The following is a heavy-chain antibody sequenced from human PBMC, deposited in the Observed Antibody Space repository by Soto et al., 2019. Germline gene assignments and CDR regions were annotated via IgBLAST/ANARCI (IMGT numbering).Heavy chain of an antibody. J-gene: IGHJ6*02. Sequence: SETLSLTCTVSGGSIHSVAFYWSWIRQHPGKGLEWVGYIYNSGPTYYNPSLESRVTISVDTSKNQFSLEMTSVTAADTAVYYCARGAGFCSSTSCYYYYGVDVWGQGTTVTVSS. V-gene: IGHV4-31*03. CDR2: IYNSGPT. CDR1: GGSIHSVAFY. D-gene: IGHD2-2*01. CDR3: ARGAGFCSSTSCYYYYGVDV.